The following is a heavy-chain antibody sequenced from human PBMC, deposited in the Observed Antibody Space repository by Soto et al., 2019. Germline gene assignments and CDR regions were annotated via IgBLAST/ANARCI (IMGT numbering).Heavy chain of an antibody. Sequence: QITLKESGPTLVKPTQTLTLTCTFSGFSLSTSGVGMSWIRQPPGKALEWLALIYWDDDKRYSPSLKSRLTITKDTSKNQVVLTMTNMDPVDTATYYCVQSRCGGDCLQSYSSHYYYGMDVWGQGTTVTVSS. J-gene: IGHJ6*02. CDR3: VQSRCGGDCLQSYSSHYYYGMDV. D-gene: IGHD2-21*02. V-gene: IGHV2-5*02. CDR1: GFSLSTSGVG. CDR2: IYWDDDK.